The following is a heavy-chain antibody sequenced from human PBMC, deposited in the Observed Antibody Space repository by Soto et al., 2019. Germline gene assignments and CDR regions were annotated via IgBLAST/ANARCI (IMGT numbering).Heavy chain of an antibody. CDR1: GDSVSSNSAA. V-gene: IGHV6-1*01. D-gene: IGHD6-13*01. CDR2: TYYRSKWYN. CDR3: ERGIAAANDAFDI. Sequence: QVQLQQSGPGLVKPSQTLSLTCAISGDSVSSNSAAWNWIRQSPSTGLEWLGRTYYRSKWYNDYAVSVKSRITINPDRSKSQFSLTLNSVTPADTAVYYCERGIAAANDAFDIWGQGTMVTVSS. J-gene: IGHJ3*02.